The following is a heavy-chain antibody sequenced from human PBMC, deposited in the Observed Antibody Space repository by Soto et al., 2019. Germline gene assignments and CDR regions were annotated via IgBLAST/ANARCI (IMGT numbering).Heavy chain of an antibody. CDR1: GFTFSSYV. J-gene: IGHJ6*02. Sequence: QVQLVESGRGVVQPGRSLRLSCAATGFTFSSYVMYWVRQAPGKGLEWVAVISNDGSNKYLADSVKGQFTISRDNSKNTLYLQMNRLTDGDTAVYYCARDRGWLVSDYGMDVWGQGTAVTVSS. CDR2: ISNDGSNK. D-gene: IGHD6-19*01. CDR3: ARDRGWLVSDYGMDV. V-gene: IGHV3-30-3*01.